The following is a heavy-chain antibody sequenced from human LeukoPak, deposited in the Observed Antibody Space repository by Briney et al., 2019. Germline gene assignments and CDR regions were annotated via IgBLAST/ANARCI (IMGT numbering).Heavy chain of an antibody. CDR1: GGSISSSSYY. Sequence: SETLSLTCTVSGGSISSSSYYWGWIRQPPGKGLEWIGSIYYSGSTYYNPSLKSRVTISVDTSKNQFSLKLSSVTAADTAVYYCARGGFPDLGEWELLSHDAFDIWGQGTMVTVSS. J-gene: IGHJ3*02. D-gene: IGHD1-26*01. CDR3: ARGGFPDLGEWELLSHDAFDI. CDR2: IYYSGST. V-gene: IGHV4-39*07.